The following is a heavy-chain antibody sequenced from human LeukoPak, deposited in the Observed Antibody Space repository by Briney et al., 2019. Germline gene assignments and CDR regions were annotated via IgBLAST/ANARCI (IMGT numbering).Heavy chain of an antibody. V-gene: IGHV4-39*07. J-gene: IGHJ5*02. CDR2: IYYSGST. CDR1: GGSISSSSYY. Sequence: SETLSLTCTVSGGSISSSSYYWGWIRQPPGKGLEWIGSIYYSGSTSYNPSLKSRVTISVDTSKNQFSLKLSSVTAADTAVYYCARDQRGSGWFDPWGQGTLVTVSS. CDR3: ARDQRGSGWFDP. D-gene: IGHD1-1*01.